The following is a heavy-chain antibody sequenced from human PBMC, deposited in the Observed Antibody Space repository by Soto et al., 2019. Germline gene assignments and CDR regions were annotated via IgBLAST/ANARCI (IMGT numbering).Heavy chain of an antibody. CDR1: RDSVSSNRAA. CDR3: ARAFGSAWYFDY. Sequence: QVHLQQSGPGLVKPSQTLSLTCAISRDSVSSNRAAWTWIRQSPSTVLEWLGRTYDRSKWYNDYAEFVKSRIIISTDTSKNQFSLQLNSVTPEDTAVYYGARAFGSAWYFDYWGQGTLVTVSS. V-gene: IGHV6-1*01. D-gene: IGHD6-19*01. CDR2: TYDRSKWYN. J-gene: IGHJ4*02.